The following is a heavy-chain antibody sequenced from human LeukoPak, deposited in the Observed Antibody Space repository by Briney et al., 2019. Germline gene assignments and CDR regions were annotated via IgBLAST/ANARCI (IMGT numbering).Heavy chain of an antibody. V-gene: IGHV4-59*01. Sequence: KSSETLSLTCTVSGGSISSYYWSWIRQPPGKGLEWIGYIYYSGSTNYNPSLKSRVTISVDTSKNQFSLKLSSVTASDTAVYYCARVVDTYDSGNMYVWGKGTTVTVSS. CDR2: IYYSGST. CDR1: GGSISSYY. J-gene: IGHJ6*03. CDR3: ARVVDTYDSGNMYV. D-gene: IGHD5-12*01.